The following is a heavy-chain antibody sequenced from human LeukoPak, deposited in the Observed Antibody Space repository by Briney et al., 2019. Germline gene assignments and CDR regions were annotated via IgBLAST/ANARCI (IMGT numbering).Heavy chain of an antibody. CDR2: IYYSGST. Sequence: SETLSLTCTVSGGSISSSSYYWGWIRQPPGKGLEWIGSIYYSGSTYYNPSLKSRVTISVDTSKNQFSLKLSSVTAADTAVYYCARRVRYQLSGWVAPFDYWGQGTLVTVSS. J-gene: IGHJ4*02. CDR3: ARRVRYQLSGWVAPFDY. D-gene: IGHD6-19*01. V-gene: IGHV4-39*01. CDR1: GGSISSSSYY.